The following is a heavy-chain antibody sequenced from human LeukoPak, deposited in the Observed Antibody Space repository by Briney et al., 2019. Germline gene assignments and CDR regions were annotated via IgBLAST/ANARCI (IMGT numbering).Heavy chain of an antibody. CDR3: AKDRRETDYPDY. D-gene: IGHD1-26*01. V-gene: IGHV3-23*01. CDR1: GFTFSSYA. J-gene: IGHJ4*02. CDR2: ISGSGGST. Sequence: GGSLRLSCAASGFTFSSYAMSWVRQAPGKGVEWVSAISGSGGSTYYADSVKGRFTISRDNSKNTLYLQMNSLRGEDKGVYYCAKDRRETDYPDYWGQGTLVTVSS.